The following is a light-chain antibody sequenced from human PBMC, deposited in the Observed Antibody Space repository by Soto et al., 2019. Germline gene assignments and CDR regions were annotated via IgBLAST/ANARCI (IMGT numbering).Light chain of an antibody. J-gene: IGKJ4*01. CDR1: HNINTY. Sequence: EIVLTQSPDTLSLSLGERATLSCRASHNINTYLVWYQQKPCQAPRLLIYDASKRATGIPDRFSGSGSGTDFTLTISSLAPEDFALYYCQQRSSWPRAFGGGTKVEIK. V-gene: IGKV3-11*01. CDR2: DAS. CDR3: QQRSSWPRA.